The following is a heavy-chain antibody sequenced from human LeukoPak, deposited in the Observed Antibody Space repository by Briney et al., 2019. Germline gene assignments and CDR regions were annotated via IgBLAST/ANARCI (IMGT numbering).Heavy chain of an antibody. D-gene: IGHD2-21*02. Sequence: KSSETLSLTCTVSGGFISSYYWGWIRQPPGKGLEWIGSIYYSGSTYYNPSLKSRVTISVDTSKNQFSLKLSSVTAADTAVYYCARSDPMTAPDYWGQGTLVTVSS. V-gene: IGHV4-39*01. CDR2: IYYSGST. CDR3: ARSDPMTAPDY. J-gene: IGHJ4*02. CDR1: GGFISSYY.